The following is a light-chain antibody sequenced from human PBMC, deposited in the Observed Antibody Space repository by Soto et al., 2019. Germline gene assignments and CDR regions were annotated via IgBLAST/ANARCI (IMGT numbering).Light chain of an antibody. CDR1: ISDIETYNL. V-gene: IGLV2-23*01. J-gene: IGLJ1*01. Sequence: QSALTQPASVSGSPGQSITISCTGTISDIETYNLVSWYQQYPGKAPKLLIYEDSKRPSGVSDRFSGSKSVNTASLTIYGLQAEDGADYHCCSFAGRNTFVFGAGTKLTVL. CDR3: CSFAGRNTFV. CDR2: EDS.